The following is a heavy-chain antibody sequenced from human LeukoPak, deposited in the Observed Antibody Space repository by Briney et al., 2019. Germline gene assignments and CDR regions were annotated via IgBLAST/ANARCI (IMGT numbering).Heavy chain of an antibody. D-gene: IGHD2/OR15-2a*01. J-gene: IGHJ4*02. CDR2: MSNDGSAT. CDR3: ARDLHSIDY. CDR1: GFTFTSHW. V-gene: IGHV3-74*01. Sequence: PGGSLRLSCAASGFTFTSHWMHWVRQDSGRGLVWVSRMSNDGSATSYADSVKGRFTISRDNAKNTLYLQMNSLRVEDTALYYCARDLHSIDYWGQGTLVTVSS.